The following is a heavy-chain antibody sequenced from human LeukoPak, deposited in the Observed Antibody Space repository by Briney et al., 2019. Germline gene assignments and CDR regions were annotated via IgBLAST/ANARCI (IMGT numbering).Heavy chain of an antibody. CDR1: GGTFSTYA. J-gene: IGHJ4*02. CDR3: ARVPQGSSWPYYFDY. Sequence: SVKVSCTASGGTFSTYAISWVRQAPGQGLEWVGRIVPILGTANYAQNFQDRVTITADRSTTTAYMELSSLRSEDTAVYYCARVPQGSSWPYYFDYWGQGTLVTVSS. D-gene: IGHD6-13*01. V-gene: IGHV1-69*04. CDR2: IVPILGTA.